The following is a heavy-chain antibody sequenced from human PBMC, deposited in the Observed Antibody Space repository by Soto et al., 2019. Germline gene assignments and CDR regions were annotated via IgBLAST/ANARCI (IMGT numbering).Heavy chain of an antibody. J-gene: IGHJ4*02. Sequence: GGSLRLSCTTSGFTFGNYAVSWVRQAPGRGLEWVGFIRSKTYGATTAYAASVTGRFTISRDDSKSVAYLQMNSLKTEDTAVYYCTRDGWGGASYYWGQGTLVTVSS. CDR2: IRSKTYGATT. D-gene: IGHD3-16*01. CDR3: TRDGWGGASYY. V-gene: IGHV3-49*04. CDR1: GFTFGNYA.